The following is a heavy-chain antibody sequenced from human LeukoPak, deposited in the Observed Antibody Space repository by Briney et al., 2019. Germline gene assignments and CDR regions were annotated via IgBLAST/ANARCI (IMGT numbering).Heavy chain of an antibody. J-gene: IGHJ6*02. Sequence: ASVKVSCKASGGTFSSYAISWVRQAPGQGLEWMGGIIPIFGTANYAQKFQGRVTITADKSTSTAYMELSSLRSEDTAVYYCARGAIAAAGRTYYYYGMDVWGQGTTVTVSS. CDR1: GGTFSSYA. CDR2: IIPIFGTA. V-gene: IGHV1-69*06. D-gene: IGHD6-13*01. CDR3: ARGAIAAAGRTYYYYGMDV.